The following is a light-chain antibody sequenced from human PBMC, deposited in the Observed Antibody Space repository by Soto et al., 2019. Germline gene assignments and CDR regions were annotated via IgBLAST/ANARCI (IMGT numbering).Light chain of an antibody. J-gene: IGKJ1*01. V-gene: IGKV1-27*01. Sequence: QMTQSPSSLSASIGDRVTITCRASQGVDNYLAWYQQRPGKVPRLLIYAASTLQSGVPSRFSDSRSGADFTLTISSLQPEDVATYYCQHYNTALETFGQGTRVEIK. CDR1: QGVDNY. CDR2: AAS. CDR3: QHYNTALET.